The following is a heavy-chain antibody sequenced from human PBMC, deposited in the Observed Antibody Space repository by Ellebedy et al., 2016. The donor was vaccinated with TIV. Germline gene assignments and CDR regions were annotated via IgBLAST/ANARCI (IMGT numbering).Heavy chain of an antibody. V-gene: IGHV1-8*02. CDR1: GYTFSTYD. CDR2: MNPNSGKT. CDR3: ARDRLTYAYYHMDV. J-gene: IGHJ6*03. Sequence: ASVKVSCKASGYTFSTYDINRVRQATGQGLEWMGWMNPNSGKTGYARTFQGRVTMTRNTSISTAYMELSYLRSEDTAVYYCARDRLTYAYYHMDVWGKGTTVTVSS. D-gene: IGHD2-21*02.